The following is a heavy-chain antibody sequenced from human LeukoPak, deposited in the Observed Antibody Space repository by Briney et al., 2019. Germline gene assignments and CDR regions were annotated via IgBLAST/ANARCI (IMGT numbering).Heavy chain of an antibody. Sequence: SETLSLTCTVSGGSFSSYYWTWIRQPAGKGLEWIGRIYNSGTTNYSPSLESRVTMSLDTSKNRFSLSLSSVTAADTAVYYCARGSLRDFHWQPLDYWGQGTLVTVSS. D-gene: IGHD3-9*01. V-gene: IGHV4-4*07. CDR3: ARGSLRDFHWQPLDY. CDR2: IYNSGTT. CDR1: GGSFSSYY. J-gene: IGHJ4*02.